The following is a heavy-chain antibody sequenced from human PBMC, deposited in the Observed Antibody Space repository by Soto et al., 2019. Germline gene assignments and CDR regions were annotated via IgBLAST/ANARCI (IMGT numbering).Heavy chain of an antibody. CDR3: AKGRIQLWQYYFDY. V-gene: IGHV3-23*01. Sequence: EAQMLESGGGLVQPGGSLRLSCAASGFTFSSYAMSWVRQAPGKGLEWVSAISGSGGSTYYADSVKGRFTISRDNSKNTLYLQMNSLRAEDTAVYYCAKGRIQLWQYYFDYWGQGTLVTVSS. CDR2: ISGSGGST. CDR1: GFTFSSYA. J-gene: IGHJ4*02. D-gene: IGHD5-18*01.